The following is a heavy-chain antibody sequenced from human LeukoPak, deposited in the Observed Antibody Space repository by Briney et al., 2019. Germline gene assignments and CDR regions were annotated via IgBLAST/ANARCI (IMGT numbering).Heavy chain of an antibody. J-gene: IGHJ4*02. Sequence: GASVKVSCKASGYTFTGYYMHWVRQAPGQGLEWMGWINPNSGGTNYAQKFRGRVTMTRDTSISTAYMELSRLRSDDTAVYYCARGDYGSGSRIDYWGQGTLVTVSS. V-gene: IGHV1-2*02. CDR1: GYTFTGYY. D-gene: IGHD3-10*01. CDR2: INPNSGGT. CDR3: ARGDYGSGSRIDY.